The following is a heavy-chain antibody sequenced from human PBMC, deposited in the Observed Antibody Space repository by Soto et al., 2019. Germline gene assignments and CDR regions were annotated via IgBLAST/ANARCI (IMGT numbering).Heavy chain of an antibody. CDR3: ARDSNYLGYGMDV. CDR1: GFTFSSYG. J-gene: IGHJ6*02. D-gene: IGHD4-4*01. Sequence: VGSLRLSCAASGFTFSSYGMHWVRQAPGKGLEWVAVIWYDGSNKYYADSVKGRFTISRDNSKNTLYLQMNSLRAEDTAVYYCARDSNYLGYGMDVWGQGTTVTVSS. CDR2: IWYDGSNK. V-gene: IGHV3-33*01.